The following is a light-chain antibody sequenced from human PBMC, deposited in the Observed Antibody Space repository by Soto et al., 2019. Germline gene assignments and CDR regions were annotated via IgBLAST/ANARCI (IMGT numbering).Light chain of an antibody. Sequence: DIQLTQSPSFLSASVGDRVTITCRASQGIPGYLAWYQQKPGKAPRLLIYATSTLQNGVPSRFSGSGSGTEFTLAINSLHPEDSATYYCQQLSSYPLTFGGGTKVEIK. CDR2: ATS. CDR3: QQLSSYPLT. CDR1: QGIPGY. V-gene: IGKV1-9*01. J-gene: IGKJ4*01.